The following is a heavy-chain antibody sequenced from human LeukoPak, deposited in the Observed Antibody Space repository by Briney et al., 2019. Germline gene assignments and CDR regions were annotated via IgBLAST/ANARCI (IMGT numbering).Heavy chain of an antibody. CDR1: GFTFSSYA. D-gene: IGHD5-12*01. J-gene: IGHJ4*02. V-gene: IGHV3-23*01. CDR2: ISGSGSHT. CDR3: AKDERGYDCYFDY. Sequence: GGSLRLSCAASGFTFSSYAMGWVRQAPGKGLEWVSSISGSGSHTYYADSVKGRFTISRDNSKNTLYLQMDSLRAEDAAVYYCAKDERGYDCYFDYWGQGALVTVSS.